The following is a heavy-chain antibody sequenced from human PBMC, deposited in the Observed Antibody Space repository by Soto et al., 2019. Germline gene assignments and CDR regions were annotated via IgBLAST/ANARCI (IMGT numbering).Heavy chain of an antibody. V-gene: IGHV3-23*01. CDR2: ISGSGGST. D-gene: IGHD6-19*01. CDR1: GFTFSSYA. Sequence: GGSLRLSCTASGFTFSSYAMSWVRQAPGKGLEWVSAISGSGGSTYYADSVKGRFTISRDNSKNTLYLQMNSLRAEDTAVYYCAKEGYSSGWLSWFDPWGQGTLVTVSS. J-gene: IGHJ5*02. CDR3: AKEGYSSGWLSWFDP.